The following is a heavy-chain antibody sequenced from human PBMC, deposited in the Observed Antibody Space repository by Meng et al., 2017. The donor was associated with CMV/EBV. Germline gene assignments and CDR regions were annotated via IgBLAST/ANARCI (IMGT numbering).Heavy chain of an antibody. CDR3: AKDLLLFGGANAYFDH. D-gene: IGHD3-16*01. CDR2: IRHDGTTK. CDR1: GFTFDNYG. Sequence: GGSLRPSCAASGFTFDNYGMHWVHQTPGKGLEWVAFIRHDGTTKFYGDSVKGRFTISRDNSKNTVYLQMNSLRPEETAIYYCAKDLLLFGGANAYFDHWGQGTLVTVSS. V-gene: IGHV3-30*02. J-gene: IGHJ4*02.